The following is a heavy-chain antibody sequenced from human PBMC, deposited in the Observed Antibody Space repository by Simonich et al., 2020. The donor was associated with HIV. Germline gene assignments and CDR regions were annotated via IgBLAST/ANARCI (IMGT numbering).Heavy chain of an antibody. D-gene: IGHD2-2*01. Sequence: QLQLQESGPGLVKPSETLSLTCTVSGGSISSSSYYWGWIRQPPEKGLEWIGSIYYSGSTYYNPSLKSRVTISVDTSKNQFSLKLSSVTAADTAVYYCAAMPYYYYYMDVWGKGTTVTVSS. J-gene: IGHJ6*03. CDR1: GGSISSSSYY. CDR2: IYYSGST. V-gene: IGHV4-39*01. CDR3: AAMPYYYYYMDV.